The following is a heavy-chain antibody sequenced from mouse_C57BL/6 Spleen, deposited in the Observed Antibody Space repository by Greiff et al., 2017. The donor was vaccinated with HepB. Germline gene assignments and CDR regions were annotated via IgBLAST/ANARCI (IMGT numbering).Heavy chain of an antibody. D-gene: IGHD2-4*01. J-gene: IGHJ2*01. CDR1: GFTFSDYG. CDR3: ARKDYDAGYYFDY. V-gene: IGHV5-17*01. Sequence: EVKLQESGGGLVKPGGSLKLSCAASGFTFSDYGMHWVRQAPEKGLEWVAYISSGSSTIYYADTVKGRFTISRDNAKNTLFLQMTSLRSEDTAMYYCARKDYDAGYYFDYWGQGTTLTVSS. CDR2: ISSGSSTI.